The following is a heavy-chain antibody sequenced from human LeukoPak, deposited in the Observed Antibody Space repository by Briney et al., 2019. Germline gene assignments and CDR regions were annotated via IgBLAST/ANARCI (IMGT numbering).Heavy chain of an antibody. CDR1: GGTFSSYA. Sequence: SVKVSCKASGGTFSSYAISWVRQAPGQGLEWMGGIIPIFGTANYAQKFQGRVTITTDESTSTAYMELSSLRSEDTAVYYCASHVDSGSFNFDYWGQGTLVTVSS. CDR2: IIPIFGTA. J-gene: IGHJ4*02. CDR3: ASHVDSGSFNFDY. V-gene: IGHV1-69*05. D-gene: IGHD1-26*01.